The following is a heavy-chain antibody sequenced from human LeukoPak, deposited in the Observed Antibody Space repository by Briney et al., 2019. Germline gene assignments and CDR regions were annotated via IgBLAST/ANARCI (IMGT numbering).Heavy chain of an antibody. CDR3: ARGGDIVLMVYAPAVIYNWFDP. D-gene: IGHD2-8*01. Sequence: RASVKVSCKVSGYTLTELSMHWVRQAPGKGLEWMGGFDPEDGETIYAQKFQGRVTMTRDMSTSTVYMELSSLRSEDTAVYYCARGGDIVLMVYAPAVIYNWFDPWGQGTLVTVSS. CDR2: FDPEDGET. J-gene: IGHJ5*02. V-gene: IGHV1-24*01. CDR1: GYTLTELS.